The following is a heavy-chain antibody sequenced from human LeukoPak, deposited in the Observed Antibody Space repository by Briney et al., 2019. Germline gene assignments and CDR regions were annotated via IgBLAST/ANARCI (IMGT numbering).Heavy chain of an antibody. D-gene: IGHD3-22*01. Sequence: ASVKVSCKASGYTFTSYYMHWMRQAPGQGLEWMGWVNPNSGGTNYAQKFQGRVTMTRDTSISTAYMELSRLRSDDTAVYYCATGDYYDSTGQNAFDIWGQGTMVTVSS. V-gene: IGHV1-2*02. J-gene: IGHJ3*02. CDR2: VNPNSGGT. CDR1: GYTFTSYY. CDR3: ATGDYYDSTGQNAFDI.